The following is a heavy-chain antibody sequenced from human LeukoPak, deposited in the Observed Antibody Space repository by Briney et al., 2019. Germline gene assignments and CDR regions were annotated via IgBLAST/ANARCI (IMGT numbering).Heavy chain of an antibody. CDR1: GFSFSGSN. CDR2: IRSKANNYAT. V-gene: IGHV3-73*01. Sequence: PGGSLTLSCAASGFSFSGSNIHWVRQASGKGLEWVGRIRSKANNYATAYAESVRGRFTVSRDDSKNTAYLQMNSLNTEDTAIYYCTIRKDSATREMDYWAQGTLVTVSS. D-gene: IGHD5-18*01. CDR3: TIRKDSATREMDY. J-gene: IGHJ4*02.